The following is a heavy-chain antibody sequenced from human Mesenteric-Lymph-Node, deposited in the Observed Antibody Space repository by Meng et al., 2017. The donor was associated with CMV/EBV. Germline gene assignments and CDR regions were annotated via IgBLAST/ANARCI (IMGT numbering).Heavy chain of an antibody. V-gene: IGHV3-21*01. CDR2: ISSSSSYI. J-gene: IGHJ4*02. D-gene: IGHD2-15*01. CDR1: GFTFSSYS. Sequence: GGSLRLSCAASGFTFSSYSMNWVRQAPGKGLEWVSSISSSSSYIYYADSVKGRFTISRDNAKNSLYLQMNSLRAEDTAVYYCARSTAMVKSWSIVVVVAAPEGLDYWGQGTLVTVSS. CDR3: ARSTAMVKSWSIVVVVAAPEGLDY.